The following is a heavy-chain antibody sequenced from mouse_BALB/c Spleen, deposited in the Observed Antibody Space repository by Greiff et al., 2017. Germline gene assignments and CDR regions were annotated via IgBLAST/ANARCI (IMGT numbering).Heavy chain of an antibody. D-gene: IGHD1-1*01. CDR2: IDPETGGT. V-gene: IGHV1-15*01. Sequence: QVQLQQSGAELVRPGASVTLSCKASGYTFTDYEMHWVKQTPVHGLEWIGAIDPETGGTAYNQKFKGKATLTADKSSSTAYMELRSLTSEDSAVYYCTRLRYYGSFDYWGQGTTLTVSS. J-gene: IGHJ2*01. CDR1: GYTFTDYE. CDR3: TRLRYYGSFDY.